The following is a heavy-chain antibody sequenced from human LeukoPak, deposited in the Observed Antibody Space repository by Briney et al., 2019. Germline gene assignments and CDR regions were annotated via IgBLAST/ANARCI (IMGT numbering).Heavy chain of an antibody. CDR3: AKRTDFWSGFTPFDY. V-gene: IGHV3-66*01. CDR1: GFTVSSNY. J-gene: IGHJ4*02. CDR2: IYSGGST. Sequence: GGSLRLSCAASGFTVSSNYMSWVRQAPGKGLEWVSVIYSGGSTYYADSVKGRFTISRDNSKNTLYLQMNSLRAEDTAVYYCAKRTDFWSGFTPFDYWGQGTLVTVSS. D-gene: IGHD3-3*01.